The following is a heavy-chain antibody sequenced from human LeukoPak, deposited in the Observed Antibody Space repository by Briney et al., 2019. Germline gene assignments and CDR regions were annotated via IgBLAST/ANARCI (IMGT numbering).Heavy chain of an antibody. CDR2: VYTSGST. V-gene: IGHV4-4*07. J-gene: IGHJ3*02. CDR3: ARESYYDSSGYSHDAFDI. D-gene: IGHD3-22*01. CDR1: GGSISRYY. Sequence: SETLSLTCTVSGGSISRYYWSWIRQPAGKGLEWIGRVYTSGSTTYNPSLKSRVTMSIDTSKNQFSLKLSSVTAADTAVYYCARESYYDSSGYSHDAFDIWGQGTMVTVSS.